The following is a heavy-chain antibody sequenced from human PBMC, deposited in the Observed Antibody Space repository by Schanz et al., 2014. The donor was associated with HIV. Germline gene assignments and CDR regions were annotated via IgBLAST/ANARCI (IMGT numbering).Heavy chain of an antibody. J-gene: IGHJ4*02. CDR2: IKGDGISV. D-gene: IGHD4-17*01. V-gene: IGHV3-74*01. CDR1: GSSFSTTW. Sequence: EVRLVESGGGLVQPGGSLRLSCAASGSSFSTTWMHWVRQVPGQGLEWISLIKGDGISVNYADSVKGRFTISRDNAKNTLYLQMHSLRVEDTAVYYCARGLPRFAVTTLDSWGQGTLVTVSS. CDR3: ARGLPRFAVTTLDS.